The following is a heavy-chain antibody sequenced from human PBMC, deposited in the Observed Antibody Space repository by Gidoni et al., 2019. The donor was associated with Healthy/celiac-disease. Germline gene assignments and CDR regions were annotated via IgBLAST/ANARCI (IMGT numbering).Heavy chain of an antibody. J-gene: IGHJ6*02. Sequence: QVQLVQSGAEVKKPGASVTVSCKASGYTFTSYYMPWVRQAPGQGLEWMGIINPSGGSTSYAQKFQGRVTMTRDTSTSTVYMELSSLRSEDTAVYYCARDIVVVVAATPRRNYYYYGMDVWGQGTTVTVSS. D-gene: IGHD2-15*01. CDR3: ARDIVVVVAATPRRNYYYYGMDV. CDR1: GYTFTSYY. V-gene: IGHV1-46*03. CDR2: INPSGGST.